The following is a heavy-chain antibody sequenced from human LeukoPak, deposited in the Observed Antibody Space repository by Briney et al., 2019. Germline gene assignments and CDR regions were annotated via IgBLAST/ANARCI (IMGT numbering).Heavy chain of an antibody. CDR3: ARLGPYSSSWYDY. Sequence: SETLSLTCTVSGGSIISYYWSWIRQPPGKGLEWIGYIYYSGSTNYNPSLKSRVTISVDTSKNQFSLKLSSVTAADTAAYYCARLGPYSSSWYDYWGQGTLVTVSS. J-gene: IGHJ4*02. D-gene: IGHD6-13*01. V-gene: IGHV4-59*08. CDR1: GGSIISYY. CDR2: IYYSGST.